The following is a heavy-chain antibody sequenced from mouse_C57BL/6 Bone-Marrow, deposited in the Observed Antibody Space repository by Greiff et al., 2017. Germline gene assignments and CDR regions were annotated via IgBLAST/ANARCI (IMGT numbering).Heavy chain of an antibody. J-gene: IGHJ2*01. D-gene: IGHD4-1*01. CDR3: ARRGLGNY. CDR2: IWSGGSA. CDR1: GFSLTSYG. Sequence: VKLMESGPGLVQPSQCLSITCTVSGFSLTSYGVHWVRQSPGKGLEWLGVIWSGGSAAYNAAFISRLSISKDNSKSQVFFKRNRLQADDNAICCCARRGLGNYWGQGTTLTVS. V-gene: IGHV2-2*01.